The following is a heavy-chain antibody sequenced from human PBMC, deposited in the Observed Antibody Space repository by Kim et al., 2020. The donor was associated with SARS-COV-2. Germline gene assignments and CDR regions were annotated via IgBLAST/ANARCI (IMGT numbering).Heavy chain of an antibody. D-gene: IGHD1-26*01. Sequence: GGSLRLSCAASGFTFNDYYMSWIRQAPGRGLEWVSYIRSSGSTVHYADSVKGRFTISRDNAKNSLYLQMNSLRAEDTAVYYCARMGIVTYYYYGMDVWGQGTTVTVSS. CDR3: ARMGIVTYYYYGMDV. CDR1: GFTFNDYY. CDR2: IRSSGSTV. J-gene: IGHJ6*02. V-gene: IGHV3-11*01.